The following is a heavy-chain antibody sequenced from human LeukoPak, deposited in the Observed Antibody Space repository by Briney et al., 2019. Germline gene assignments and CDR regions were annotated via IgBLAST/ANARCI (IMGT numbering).Heavy chain of an antibody. J-gene: IGHJ4*02. CDR1: RYTFISYG. D-gene: IGHD3-22*01. Sequence: GASVKVSCKASRYTFISYGISWVRQAPGQGLEWMGWISAYNGSTNYAQKLQGRVTMTTDTSTSTAYMELRSLRSDDTAVYYCARAPEGLDSSGYWYLGYFDYWGQGTLVTVSS. CDR2: ISAYNGST. V-gene: IGHV1-18*01. CDR3: ARAPEGLDSSGYWYLGYFDY.